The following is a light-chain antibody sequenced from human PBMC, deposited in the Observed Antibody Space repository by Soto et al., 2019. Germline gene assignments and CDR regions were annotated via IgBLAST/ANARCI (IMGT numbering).Light chain of an antibody. CDR3: SSFTSINTWV. Sequence: QSALTQPASVSGSPGQSITISCTGTSSDVGGYNYVSWYQQHPGKAPKLMIYEVSNRPSGVSNRFSGSKSGHTASLTISGLQTEDEADYYCSSFTSINTWVFGGGTKVTVL. V-gene: IGLV2-14*01. J-gene: IGLJ3*02. CDR1: SSDVGGYNY. CDR2: EVS.